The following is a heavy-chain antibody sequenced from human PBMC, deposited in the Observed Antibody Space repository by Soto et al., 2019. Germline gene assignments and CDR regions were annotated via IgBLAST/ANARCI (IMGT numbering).Heavy chain of an antibody. V-gene: IGHV1-3*01. J-gene: IGHJ3*02. CDR2: INAGNGNT. CDR1: GYTFTSYA. Sequence: ASVKVSCKASGYTFTSYAMHWVRQAPGQRLEWMGWINAGNGNTQYSQKFQGRVTITRDTSASTAYMELSSLRSEDTAVYYCARPRYGDAFDISGERTIVTVSS. CDR3: ARPRYGDAFDI. D-gene: IGHD4-17*01.